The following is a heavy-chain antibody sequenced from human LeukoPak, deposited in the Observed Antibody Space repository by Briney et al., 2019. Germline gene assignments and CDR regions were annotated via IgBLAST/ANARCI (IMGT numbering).Heavy chain of an antibody. CDR1: GFTFSSYA. Sequence: GSLRLSCAASGFTFSSYAMSWVRQAPGKGLEWVSAISGSGGSTYYADSVKGRFTISRDNSKNTLYLQMNSLRAEDTAVYYCAKGAYDFWSGLLSRFPHLDYWRQGTLVTVSS. D-gene: IGHD3-3*01. J-gene: IGHJ4*02. V-gene: IGHV3-23*01. CDR3: AKGAYDFWSGLLSRFPHLDY. CDR2: ISGSGGST.